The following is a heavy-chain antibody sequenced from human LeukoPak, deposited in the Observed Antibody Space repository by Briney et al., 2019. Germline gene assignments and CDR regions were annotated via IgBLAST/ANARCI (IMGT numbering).Heavy chain of an antibody. CDR3: ARLRYDSSV. Sequence: PSETLSLTCSVSGGSISRSTYFWSWIRQPPGKGLEWIGSVYYNGNTYYNPSLQSRVTISVDTSKNQFSLRLSSVTAADTAVYYCARLRYDSSVWGEGTLVTVSS. V-gene: IGHV4-39*01. J-gene: IGHJ1*01. CDR1: GGSISRSTYF. CDR2: VYYNGNT. D-gene: IGHD3-22*01.